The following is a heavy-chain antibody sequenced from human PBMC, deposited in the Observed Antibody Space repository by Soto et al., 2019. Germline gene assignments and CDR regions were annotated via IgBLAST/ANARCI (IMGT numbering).Heavy chain of an antibody. Sequence: SETLSLTCTVSGGSISSYYWSWIRQPPGKGLEWIGYIYYSGSTNYNPSLKSRVTISVDTSKNQFSLKLSSVTAADTAVYYCARVPLRGSIAKNQEDDAFDIWGQGSMVTVSS. J-gene: IGHJ3*02. CDR1: GGSISSYY. CDR3: ARVPLRGSIAKNQEDDAFDI. D-gene: IGHD6-6*01. V-gene: IGHV4-59*01. CDR2: IYYSGST.